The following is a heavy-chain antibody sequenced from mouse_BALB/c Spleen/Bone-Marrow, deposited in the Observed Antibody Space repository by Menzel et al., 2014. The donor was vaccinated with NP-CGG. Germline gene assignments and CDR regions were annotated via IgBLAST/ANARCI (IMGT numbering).Heavy chain of an antibody. CDR3: ARGRFAY. CDR1: GYTFTDCT. V-gene: IGHV1-22*01. CDR2: INPNIGGT. Sequence: EVQLQQSGPELVKPGASVKISCKTSGYTFTDCTIHWVKQSPGKSLEWIGNINPNIGGTTYNQKFKGKATLTLDKSSRTAYMELRSLTSEDSAVYYCARGRFAYWGQGTLVTVSA. J-gene: IGHJ3*01.